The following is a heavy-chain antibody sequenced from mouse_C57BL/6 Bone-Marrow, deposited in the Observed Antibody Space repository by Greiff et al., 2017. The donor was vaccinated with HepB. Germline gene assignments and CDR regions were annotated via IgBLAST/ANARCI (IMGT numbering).Heavy chain of an antibody. Sequence: QVQLQQSGAELARPGASVKMSCKASGYTFTRYTMHWVKQRPGQGLEWIGYINPSSGYTKYNQKFKDKATLTADKSSSTAYMQLSSLTSEDSAVYYCARQLRLSFDYWGQGTTLTVSS. V-gene: IGHV1-4*01. CDR2: INPSSGYT. D-gene: IGHD3-2*02. CDR3: ARQLRLSFDY. J-gene: IGHJ2*01. CDR1: GYTFTRYT.